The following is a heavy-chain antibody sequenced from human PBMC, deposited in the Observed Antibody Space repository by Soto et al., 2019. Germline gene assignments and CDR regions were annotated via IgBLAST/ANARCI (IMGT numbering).Heavy chain of an antibody. CDR3: AREPRYCRGGSCSSTGDAYDI. D-gene: IGHD2-15*01. Sequence: GGSVRLSCAASGFTFSSYAMHWFRQGPGKGLEWVAVISYDGSNKYYADSVKGRFSLSRDISDNTLHLQMNNMRVEDTAVYYCAREPRYCRGGSCSSTGDAYDIWGQGTMVTVSS. V-gene: IGHV3-30-3*01. CDR2: ISYDGSNK. J-gene: IGHJ3*02. CDR1: GFTFSSYA.